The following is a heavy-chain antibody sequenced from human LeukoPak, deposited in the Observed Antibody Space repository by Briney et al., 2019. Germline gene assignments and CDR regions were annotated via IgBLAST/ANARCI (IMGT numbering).Heavy chain of an antibody. Sequence: GRSLRLSCAASGFTFSSYAMHWVRQAPGKGLEWVAVITYDGSNKYYADSVNGRFTISRDNSKNTLYLQMNSLRAEDTAVYSCARGVGGSYYFDYWGQGTLVTVSS. CDR2: ITYDGSNK. CDR1: GFTFSSYA. D-gene: IGHD1-26*01. V-gene: IGHV3-30-3*01. J-gene: IGHJ4*02. CDR3: ARGVGGSYYFDY.